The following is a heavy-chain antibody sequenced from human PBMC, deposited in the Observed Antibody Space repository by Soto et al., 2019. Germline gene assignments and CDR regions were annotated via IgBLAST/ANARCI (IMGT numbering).Heavy chain of an antibody. CDR3: AREGVVVITSYYYYGMDV. J-gene: IGHJ6*02. Sequence: QVQLVQSGAEVKKPGASVKVSCKASGYTFTSYGISWVRQAPGQGLEWMGWISAYNGNTNYAQKLQGRVTMTTDTRTTTXXMELRSLRSDDTAVYYCAREGVVVITSYYYYGMDVWGQGTTVTVSS. V-gene: IGHV1-18*01. CDR1: GYTFTSYG. D-gene: IGHD3-22*01. CDR2: ISAYNGNT.